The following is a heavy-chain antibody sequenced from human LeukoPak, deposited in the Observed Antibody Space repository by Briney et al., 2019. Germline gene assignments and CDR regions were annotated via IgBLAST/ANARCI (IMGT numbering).Heavy chain of an antibody. CDR1: GGSFSGYY. J-gene: IGHJ4*02. V-gene: IGHV4-34*01. Sequence: PSETLSLTRAVYGGSFSGYYWSWIRQPPGKGLEWIGEINHSGSTNYNPSLKSRVTISVDTSKNQLSLKLSSVTAADTAVYYCAVTRWLRTFDYWGQGTLVTVSS. CDR3: AVTRWLRTFDY. CDR2: INHSGST. D-gene: IGHD5-24*01.